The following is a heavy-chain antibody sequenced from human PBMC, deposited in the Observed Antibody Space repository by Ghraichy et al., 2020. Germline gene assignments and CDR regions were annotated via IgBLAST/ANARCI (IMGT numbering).Heavy chain of an antibody. J-gene: IGHJ5*02. CDR3: ATTAPIAVADNWFDP. D-gene: IGHD6-19*01. CDR2: INHSGST. V-gene: IGHV4-34*01. Sequence: ESLNISCAVYGGSFSGYYWSWIRQPPGKGLEWIGEINHSGSTNYNPSLKSRVTISVDTSKNQFSLKLSSVTAADTAVYYCATTAPIAVADNWFDPWGQGTLVTVSS. CDR1: GGSFSGYY.